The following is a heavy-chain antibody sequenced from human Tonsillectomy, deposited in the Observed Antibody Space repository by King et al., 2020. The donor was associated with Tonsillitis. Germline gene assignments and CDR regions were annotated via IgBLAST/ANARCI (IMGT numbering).Heavy chain of an antibody. J-gene: IGHJ6*03. CDR1: GGSISSSPYY. CDR3: ASHYYYYYYYMDV. V-gene: IGHV4-39*01. Sequence: QLQESGPGLVKPSETLSLTCTVSGGSISSSPYYGGWIRQPPGKGLEWIGSIYYSGSTYYNPSLKSRVTISVDTSKNQFSLKLSSVTAADTAVYYCASHYYYYYYYMDVWGEGTTVTVSS. CDR2: IYYSGST.